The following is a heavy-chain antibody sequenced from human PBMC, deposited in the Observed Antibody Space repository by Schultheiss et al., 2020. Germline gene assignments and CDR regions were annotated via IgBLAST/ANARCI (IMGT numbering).Heavy chain of an antibody. Sequence: SVKVSCKASGFTFTSSAVQWVRQARGLRLEWIGWIVVGSGNTNYAQKFQERVTITRDMPTSTAYMELSSLRSEDTAVYYCAAVGRRQLESYYYYCMDVWGKGTTVTVSS. CDR2: IVVGSGNT. CDR1: GFTFTSSA. D-gene: IGHD6-13*01. J-gene: IGHJ6*03. CDR3: AAVGRRQLESYYYYCMDV. V-gene: IGHV1-58*01.